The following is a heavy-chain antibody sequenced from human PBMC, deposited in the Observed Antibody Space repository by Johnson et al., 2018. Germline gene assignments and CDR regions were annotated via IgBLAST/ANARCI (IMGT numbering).Heavy chain of an antibody. CDR1: GFTFSSYS. CDR2: ISSSSSYI. J-gene: IGHJ1*01. Sequence: VQLVQSGGGVVQXGRSLRLSCAASGFTFSSYSMNWVRQAPGKGLEWVSSISSSSSYIYYADSVKGRFTISRDNAKNSLYLQMNSLRAEDTAVYYCARDAGTVVSGYFQHWGQGTLVTVSS. D-gene: IGHD1-1*01. V-gene: IGHV3-21*01. CDR3: ARDAGTVVSGYFQH.